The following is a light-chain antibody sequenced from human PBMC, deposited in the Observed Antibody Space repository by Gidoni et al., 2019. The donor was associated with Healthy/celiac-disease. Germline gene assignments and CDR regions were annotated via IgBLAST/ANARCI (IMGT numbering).Light chain of an antibody. CDR1: SSDVGGYNY. CDR3: CSYAGSYAVV. CDR2: DVS. Sequence: QSALTHPRSVSGSPGQSVTISCTGTSSDVGGYNYVSWYQQHPGKAPKLMIYDVSKRPSGVPDRFSGSKSDNTASRTISGLQAEDEADYYCCSYAGSYAVVFGGGTKLTVL. J-gene: IGLJ2*01. V-gene: IGLV2-11*01.